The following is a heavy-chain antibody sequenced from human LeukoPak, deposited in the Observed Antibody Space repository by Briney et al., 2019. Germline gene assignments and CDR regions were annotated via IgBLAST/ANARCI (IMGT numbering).Heavy chain of an antibody. CDR3: ARVEEGYGSGRRENYYYYYMDV. V-gene: IGHV4-39*07. CDR2: IFYSGST. CDR1: SGSISTSNYY. J-gene: IGHJ6*03. Sequence: SETLSLTCTVSSGSISTSNYYWGWVRQPPGKALEWIGNIFYSGSTYYSPSLKSRVTMSVDTSKNQFSLKLSSVTAADTAVYYCARVEEGYGSGRRENYYYYYMDVWGKGTTVTISS. D-gene: IGHD3-10*01.